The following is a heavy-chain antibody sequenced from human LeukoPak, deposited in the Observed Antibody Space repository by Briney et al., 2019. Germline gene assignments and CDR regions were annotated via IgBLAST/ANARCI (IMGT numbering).Heavy chain of an antibody. Sequence: KTSQTLSITCTVSGGSISSGGYYWSWIRQHPGKGLEWIGYIYYSGSTYYNPSLKSRVTISVDTSKNQFSLKLSSVTAADTAVYYCARARRTYCSSTSCHEGGGYFDYWGQGTLVTVSS. D-gene: IGHD2-2*01. CDR3: ARARRTYCSSTSCHEGGGYFDY. CDR2: IYYSGST. CDR1: GGSISSGGYY. V-gene: IGHV4-31*03. J-gene: IGHJ4*02.